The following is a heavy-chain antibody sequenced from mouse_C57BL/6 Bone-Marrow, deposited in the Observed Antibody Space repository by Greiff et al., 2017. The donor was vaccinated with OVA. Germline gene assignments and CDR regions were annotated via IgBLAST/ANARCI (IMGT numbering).Heavy chain of an antibody. Sequence: EVMLVESEGGLVQPGSSMKLSCTASGFTFSDYYMAWVRQVPEKGLEWVANINYDGSSTYYLDSLKSRFIISRDNAKNILYLQMSSLKSEDTATYYCARLTPGYFDYWGQGTTLTVSS. V-gene: IGHV5-16*01. CDR3: ARLTPGYFDY. J-gene: IGHJ2*01. CDR2: INYDGSST. D-gene: IGHD4-1*01. CDR1: GFTFSDYY.